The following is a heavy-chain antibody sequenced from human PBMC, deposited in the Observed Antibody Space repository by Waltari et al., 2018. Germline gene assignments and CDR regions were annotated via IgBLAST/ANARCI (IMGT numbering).Heavy chain of an antibody. V-gene: IGHV4-39*01. Sequence: QLPLQESGAGLRKPSETLSLTCTASGGAIVSSSYYRGWIRQSPGKGLEWMASIYTTGTPYYHHNLSSRLTISGDTSKNQFSLRLSSVTAEDTAVYYCARHWKRNGYRFDPWGQGTLVTVSS. J-gene: IGHJ5*02. CDR2: IYTTGTP. CDR3: ARHWKRNGYRFDP. D-gene: IGHD5-12*01. CDR1: GGAIVSSSYY.